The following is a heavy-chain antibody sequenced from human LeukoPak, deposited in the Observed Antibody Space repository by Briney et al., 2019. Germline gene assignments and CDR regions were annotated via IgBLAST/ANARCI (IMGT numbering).Heavy chain of an antibody. CDR1: GYTFTSYG. J-gene: IGHJ6*03. Sequence: ASVKVSCKASGYTFTSYGISWVRQAPRQGLEWMGWISAYNGNTNYAQKLQGRVTMTTDTSTSTAYMELRSLRSDDTAVYYCARVTRSLIAAASYMDVWGKGTTVTVSS. CDR2: ISAYNGNT. D-gene: IGHD6-13*01. CDR3: ARVTRSLIAAASYMDV. V-gene: IGHV1-18*01.